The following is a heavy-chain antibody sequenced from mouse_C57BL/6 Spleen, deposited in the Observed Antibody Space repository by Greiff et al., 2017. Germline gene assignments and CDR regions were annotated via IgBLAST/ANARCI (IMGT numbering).Heavy chain of an antibody. J-gene: IGHJ4*01. V-gene: IGHV1-55*01. CDR2: IYPGSGST. CDR3: ARGYEGTGYAMDY. CDR1: GYTFTSYW. Sequence: VQLQQPGAELVKPGASVKMSCKASGYTFTSYWITWVKQRPGQGLEWIGDIYPGSGSTNYNEKFKSKATLTVDTASSTAYLQLSSLTSEDSAVYYGARGYEGTGYAMDYWGQGTSVTVSS. D-gene: IGHD2-2*01.